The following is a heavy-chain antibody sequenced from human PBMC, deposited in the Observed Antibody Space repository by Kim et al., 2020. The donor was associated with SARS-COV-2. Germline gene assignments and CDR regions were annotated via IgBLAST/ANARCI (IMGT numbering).Heavy chain of an antibody. D-gene: IGHD2-2*02. CDR1: GFTFSSYG. CDR2: ISYDASSK. Sequence: GGSLRLSCTASGFTFSSYGMHWVRQAPGKGLEWVTVISYDASSKYFGDSVKGRFIISRDNSKNTLYLDMNSLRAEDTAVYYCAKPRVLYWAYPFHYGMDAWGQGTTVTVSS. V-gene: IGHV3-30*18. J-gene: IGHJ6*02. CDR3: AKPRVLYWAYPFHYGMDA.